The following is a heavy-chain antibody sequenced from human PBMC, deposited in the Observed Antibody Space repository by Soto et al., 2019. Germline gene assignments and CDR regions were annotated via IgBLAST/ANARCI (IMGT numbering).Heavy chain of an antibody. CDR1: GGSISSGGYS. CDR3: ARSVSP. V-gene: IGHV4-31*01. Sequence: QVQLQESSPGLVKPSQTLSLTCTVSGGSISSGGYSWSWIRQHPGKGLGWIGYIYYSGITYYNPSLQSPVTKSGDTSKNQSSLKLSSVTAADTAVYYCARSVSPWGKGTLVTVSS. CDR2: IYYSGIT. J-gene: IGHJ5*02.